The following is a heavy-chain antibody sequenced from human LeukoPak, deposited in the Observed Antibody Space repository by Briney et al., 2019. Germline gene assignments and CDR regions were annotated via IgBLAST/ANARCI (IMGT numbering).Heavy chain of an antibody. Sequence: GGSLRPSCAASGFTFSNYAMSWVRQAPGKGLEWVSVISGSGGSTYYADSVKGRFTISRDNPKNTLYLQMNSLRAEDTAVYYCAKAGGWFGELLQTSADNWFDPWGQGTLVTVSS. CDR1: GFTFSNYA. CDR2: ISGSGGST. D-gene: IGHD3-10*01. CDR3: AKAGGWFGELLQTSADNWFDP. V-gene: IGHV3-23*01. J-gene: IGHJ5*02.